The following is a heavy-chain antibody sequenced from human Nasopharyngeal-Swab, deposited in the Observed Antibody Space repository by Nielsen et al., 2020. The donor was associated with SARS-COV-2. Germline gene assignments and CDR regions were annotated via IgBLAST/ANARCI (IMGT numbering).Heavy chain of an antibody. CDR1: GYTLTESS. CDR2: FDPEDGER. CDR3: ATQKLWSSGFDI. V-gene: IGHV1-24*01. Sequence: ASVKVSCKVSGYTLTESSMHWVRQAPGKGLEWMGGFDPEDGERFSAQRFQGRFTMTEDTSTDTAYMELSSLRSEGTAVYYCATQKLWSSGFDIWGQGTMVTVSS. D-gene: IGHD3-10*01. J-gene: IGHJ3*02.